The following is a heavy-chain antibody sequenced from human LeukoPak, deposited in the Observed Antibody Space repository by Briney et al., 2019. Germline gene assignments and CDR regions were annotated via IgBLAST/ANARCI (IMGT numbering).Heavy chain of an antibody. J-gene: IGHJ5*02. CDR2: IKQDGSEK. D-gene: IGHD3-9*01. Sequence: PGGSLRLSCAASGFTFSSYWMSWVRQAPGKGLEWVANIKQDGSEKYYVDSVKGRFTISRDNAKNSLYLQMNSLRAEDTAVYYCARETEYYDILTGYHWFDPWGQGTLVTVSS. CDR1: GFTFSSYW. CDR3: ARETEYYDILTGYHWFDP. V-gene: IGHV3-7*01.